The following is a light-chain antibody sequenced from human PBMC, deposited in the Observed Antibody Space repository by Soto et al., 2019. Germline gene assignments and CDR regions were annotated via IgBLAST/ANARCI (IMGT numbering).Light chain of an antibody. J-gene: IGKJ1*01. V-gene: IGKV1-5*03. CDR2: KAS. Sequence: DIQVTQSPSTLSASVGSRVTITCRASLSIGSDLAWYQQRPGKAPKLLIYKASSLERGAPSRFSGSGSGTEFTLTINNLLPDDSATYYCQHYKRKTFGPGTKVEIK. CDR1: LSIGSD. CDR3: QHYKRKT.